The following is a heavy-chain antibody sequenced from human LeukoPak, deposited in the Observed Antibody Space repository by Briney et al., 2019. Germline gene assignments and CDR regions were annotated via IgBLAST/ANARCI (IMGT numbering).Heavy chain of an antibody. J-gene: IGHJ4*02. CDR3: AKSSPRSYSYFDY. CDR2: ITNSGENT. D-gene: IGHD3-10*01. Sequence: GGSLRLSCEASGFSFPYGMSWVRQAPGKVLEWVSGITNSGENTYYADSVKGPFTISRDNSKNTLFLEMNSLRAEDTAVYYCAKSSPRSYSYFDYWGQGTLVTVSS. V-gene: IGHV3-23*01. CDR1: GFSFPYG.